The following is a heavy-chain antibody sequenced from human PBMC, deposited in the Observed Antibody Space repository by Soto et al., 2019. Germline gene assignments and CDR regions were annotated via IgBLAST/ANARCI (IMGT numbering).Heavy chain of an antibody. D-gene: IGHD2-8*02. J-gene: IGHJ3*02. V-gene: IGHV3-23*01. CDR3: AKATATGGGAFDI. CDR1: GFICSSYD. CDR2: ILVDGRT. Sequence: GGSLRLSCAASGFICSSYDMSWVRQAPGKGLEWVSTILVDGRTFYVDSVEGRFTISRDSSQNTVYLQMNSLTAGDTALYYCAKATATGGGAFDICGQGTMVTVSS.